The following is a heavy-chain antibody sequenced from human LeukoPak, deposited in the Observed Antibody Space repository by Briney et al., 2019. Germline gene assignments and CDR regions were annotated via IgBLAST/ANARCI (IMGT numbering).Heavy chain of an antibody. Sequence: SETLSLTCTVSGGSISSYYWSWIRQPPGKGLEWIGYIYYSGSTNYNPPLKSRVTISVDTSKNQFSLKLSSVTAADTAVYYCASLYGDYAPFDYWGQGTLVTVSS. D-gene: IGHD4-17*01. J-gene: IGHJ4*02. CDR3: ASLYGDYAPFDY. V-gene: IGHV4-59*01. CDR2: IYYSGST. CDR1: GGSISSYY.